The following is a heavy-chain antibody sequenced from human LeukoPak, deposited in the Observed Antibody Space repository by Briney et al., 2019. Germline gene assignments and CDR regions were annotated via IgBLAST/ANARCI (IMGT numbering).Heavy chain of an antibody. CDR3: ARDVYRIVVVPHYFDY. Sequence: GGSLRLSCAASGFTFSSYGMHWVRQAPGKGLEWVAVISYDGSNKYYADSVKGRFTISRDNSKNMLYLEMNSLRAEDTAVYYCARDVYRIVVVPHYFDYWGQGTLVTVSS. D-gene: IGHD3-22*01. V-gene: IGHV3-33*05. J-gene: IGHJ4*02. CDR2: ISYDGSNK. CDR1: GFTFSSYG.